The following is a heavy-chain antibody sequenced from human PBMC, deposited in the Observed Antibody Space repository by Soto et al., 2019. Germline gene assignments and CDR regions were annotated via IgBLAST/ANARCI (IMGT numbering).Heavy chain of an antibody. CDR3: AKEGRGKLGYCSYFSCLLDS. J-gene: IGHJ4*02. D-gene: IGHD2-15*01. Sequence: PWGSLRLSCAASGFPVSSHGIYWVRQAPGKGLEWVTIISYDGTNKYYADSVKGRFTISRDNSKNKVYLQMNNLRPDDTAVYYCAKEGRGKLGYCSYFSCLLDSWGQGIXVTVSS. CDR2: ISYDGTNK. CDR1: GFPVSSHG. V-gene: IGHV3-30*18.